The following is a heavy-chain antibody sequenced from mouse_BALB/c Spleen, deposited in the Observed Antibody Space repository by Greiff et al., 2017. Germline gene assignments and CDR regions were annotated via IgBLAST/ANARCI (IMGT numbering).Heavy chain of an antibody. CDR3: ARGGGNYVGFDY. CDR2: ILPGSGST. D-gene: IGHD2-1*01. V-gene: IGHV1-9*01. Sequence: QVQLKQSGAELMKPGASVKISCKATGYTFSSYWIEWVKQRPGHGLEWIGEILPGSGSTNYNEKFKGKATFTADTSSNTAYMQLSSLTSEESAVYYCARGGGNYVGFDYWGQGTTLTVSS. J-gene: IGHJ2*01. CDR1: GYTFSSYW.